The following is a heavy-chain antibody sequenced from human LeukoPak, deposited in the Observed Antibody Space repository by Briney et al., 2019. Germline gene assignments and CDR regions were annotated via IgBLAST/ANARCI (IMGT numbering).Heavy chain of an antibody. V-gene: IGHV3-66*01. CDR3: ARAVYYDSSGYYRDY. Sequence: GGSLRLSCAASGFTVSSNYMSWVRQASGKGLEWVSVIYSGGGTYYADSVKGRFTISRDNSKNTLCLQMNSLRAEDTAVYYCARAVYYDSSGYYRDYWGQGTLVTVSS. J-gene: IGHJ4*02. D-gene: IGHD3-22*01. CDR1: GFTVSSNY. CDR2: IYSGGGT.